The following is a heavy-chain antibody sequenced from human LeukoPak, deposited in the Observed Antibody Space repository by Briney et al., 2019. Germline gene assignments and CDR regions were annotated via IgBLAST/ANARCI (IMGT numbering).Heavy chain of an antibody. Sequence: SETLSLTCTVSGGSFSSYYWSWIRQPPGKGLEWIGYIYYSGSTNYNPSLKSRVTISVDTSKNQFSLKLSSVTAADTAVYYCARENIAVAGVYAFDIWGQGTMVTVSS. J-gene: IGHJ3*02. CDR2: IYYSGST. CDR3: ARENIAVAGVYAFDI. D-gene: IGHD6-19*01. V-gene: IGHV4-59*01. CDR1: GGSFSSYY.